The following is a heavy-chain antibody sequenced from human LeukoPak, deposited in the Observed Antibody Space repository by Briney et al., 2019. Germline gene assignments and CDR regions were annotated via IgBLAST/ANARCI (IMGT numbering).Heavy chain of an antibody. CDR3: ARAEVYDYVWGSYRYTNFDY. J-gene: IGHJ4*02. CDR2: IKQDGSEK. Sequence: GGSLRLSCAASGFTFSSYWMSWVRRAPGKGLEWVANIKQDGSEKYYVDSVKGRFTISRDNAKNSLYLQMNSLRAEDTAVYYCARAEVYDYVWGSYRYTNFDYWGQGTLVTVSS. CDR1: GFTFSSYW. D-gene: IGHD3-16*02. V-gene: IGHV3-7*01.